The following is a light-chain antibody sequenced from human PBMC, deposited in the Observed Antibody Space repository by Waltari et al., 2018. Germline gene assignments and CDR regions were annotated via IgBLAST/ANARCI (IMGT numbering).Light chain of an antibody. CDR3: QVWDTSTDHYVV. Sequence: SYVLTQPPSVSVAPGSTATITCGGDNIGSKSVHWYQQKPGQAPVLVMYDNSDRPSGSPERFSGSNSGNTATLTISRVEAGDEADYYCQVWDTSTDHYVVFGGGTKLTV. J-gene: IGLJ2*01. CDR2: DNS. CDR1: NIGSKS. V-gene: IGLV3-21*04.